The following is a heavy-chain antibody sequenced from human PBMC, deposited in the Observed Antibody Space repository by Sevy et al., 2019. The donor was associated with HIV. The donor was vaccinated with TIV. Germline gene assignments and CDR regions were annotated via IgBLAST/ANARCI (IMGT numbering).Heavy chain of an antibody. CDR2: IWDDGTNK. CDR3: ARDNLPPVMVTMVRGALSYFFDY. Sequence: GGSLRLSCAASGFTFSSYGMHWVRQAPGKGLEWVAVIWDDGTNKYYADSVKGQFTISRDNSNITLDLQMSSLRAEDTAVYYCARDNLPPVMVTMVRGALSYFFDYWGQGTLVTVSS. J-gene: IGHJ4*02. D-gene: IGHD3-10*01. V-gene: IGHV3-33*01. CDR1: GFTFSSYG.